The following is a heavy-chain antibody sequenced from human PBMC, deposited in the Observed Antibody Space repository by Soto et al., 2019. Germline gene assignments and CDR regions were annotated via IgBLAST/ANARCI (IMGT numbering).Heavy chain of an antibody. D-gene: IGHD6-13*01. V-gene: IGHV1-69*01. J-gene: IGHJ5*02. CDR3: ARVPLSYSSSWYSGFDP. Sequence: QVQLVQSGAEVKKPGSSVKVSCKASGGTFSSYALSWVRQAPGQGLEWMGGIIPIFGTANYAQKFQGRVTITADESTSTAYIELSSLISEDTAVYYWARVPLSYSSSWYSGFDPCGQGTLVTVSS. CDR2: IIPIFGTA. CDR1: GGTFSSYA.